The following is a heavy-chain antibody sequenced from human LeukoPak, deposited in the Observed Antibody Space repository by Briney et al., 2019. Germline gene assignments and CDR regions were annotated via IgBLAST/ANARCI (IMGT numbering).Heavy chain of an antibody. CDR3: AKAYLYCSSTSCPSGPRYYGMDV. V-gene: IGHV3-23*01. CDR1: GFTFSSYA. CDR2: ISGSGGST. D-gene: IGHD2-2*01. J-gene: IGHJ6*04. Sequence: GGSLRLSCAASGFTFSSYAMSWVRQAPGKGLEWVSAISGSGGSTYYADSVKGRFTISRDNTKNTLYLQMNSLRAEDTAVYYCAKAYLYCSSTSCPSGPRYYGMDVWGKGTTVTVSS.